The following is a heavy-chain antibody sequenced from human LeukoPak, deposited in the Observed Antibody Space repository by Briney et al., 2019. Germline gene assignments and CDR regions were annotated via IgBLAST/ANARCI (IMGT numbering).Heavy chain of an antibody. CDR1: GFTFSNYD. Sequence: PGGSLRLSCAASGFTFSNYDMRWVRQAPGKGLEWVAFIRNDGSNEYYADSVKGRFTVSRDNPQNTQYLQMNSLRPEDTALYYCATGSCSATSCSRYLDYWGQGTLVTVSS. CDR2: IRNDGSNE. J-gene: IGHJ4*02. V-gene: IGHV3-30*02. CDR3: ATGSCSATSCSRYLDY. D-gene: IGHD2-2*03.